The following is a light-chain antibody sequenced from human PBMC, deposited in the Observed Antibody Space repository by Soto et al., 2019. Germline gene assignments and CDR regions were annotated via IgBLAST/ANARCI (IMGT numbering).Light chain of an antibody. J-gene: IGKJ1*01. Sequence: EIVLTQSPGTLSLSPGERATLSCRASQSVSSSYLAWYQQKPGQAPRLLIYGASSRATGIPDRFSGSGSGTDFTLTISRLEPEDFAVYYRQQYGSSRVTFGQGTKVDIK. CDR1: QSVSSSY. V-gene: IGKV3-20*01. CDR3: QQYGSSRVT. CDR2: GAS.